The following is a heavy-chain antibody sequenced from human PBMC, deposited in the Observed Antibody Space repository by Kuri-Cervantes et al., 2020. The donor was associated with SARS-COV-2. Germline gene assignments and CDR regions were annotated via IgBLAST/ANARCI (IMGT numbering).Heavy chain of an antibody. CDR2: INHSGST. D-gene: IGHD3-10*01. CDR3: TRPNRGRYYYYYGMDV. Sequence: GSLRLSCTVSGCSISSSSYYWSWIRQPPGKGLEWIGEINHSGSTYYNPSLKSRVTISVDTPKNQFSLKLSSVTAADTAVYYCTRPNRGRYYYYYGMDVWGQGTTVTVSS. J-gene: IGHJ6*02. V-gene: IGHV4-39*07. CDR1: GCSISSSSYY.